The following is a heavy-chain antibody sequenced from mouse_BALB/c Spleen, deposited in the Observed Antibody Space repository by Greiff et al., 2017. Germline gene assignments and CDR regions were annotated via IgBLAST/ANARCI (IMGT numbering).Heavy chain of an antibody. CDR3: TRDETGAMDY. CDR1: GFNIKDTY. V-gene: IGHV14-3*02. J-gene: IGHJ4*01. Sequence: EVQLQQSGAELVKPGASVKLSCTASGFNIKDTYMHWVKQRPEQGLEWIGRIDPANGNTKYDPKFQGKATITADTSSNTAYLQLSSLTSEDTAVYYCTRDETGAMDYWGQGTSVTVSS. CDR2: IDPANGNT.